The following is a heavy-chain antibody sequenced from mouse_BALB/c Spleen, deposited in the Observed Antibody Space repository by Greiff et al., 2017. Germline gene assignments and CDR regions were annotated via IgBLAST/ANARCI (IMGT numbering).Heavy chain of an antibody. CDR3: ARSNYGSSYGWFAY. J-gene: IGHJ3*01. CDR1: GYTFTSYY. Sequence: VQLQQPGAELVKPGASVKLSCKASGYTFTSYYMYWVKQRPGQGLEWIGGINPSNGGTNFNEKFKSKATLTVDKSSSTAYMQLSSLASEDSALYYCARSNYGSSYGWFAYWGQGTLVTVSA. CDR2: INPSNGGT. D-gene: IGHD1-1*01. V-gene: IGHV1S81*02.